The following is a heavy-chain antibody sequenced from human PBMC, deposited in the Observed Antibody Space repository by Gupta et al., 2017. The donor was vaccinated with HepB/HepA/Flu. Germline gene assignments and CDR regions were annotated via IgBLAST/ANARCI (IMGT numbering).Heavy chain of an antibody. CDR1: GFTLSSYT. CDR2: ISFDGSRK. D-gene: IGHD3-22*01. CDR3: ASDGSGYYTIAD. J-gene: IGHJ4*02. Sequence: VQLVESGGGVVQSGTSLRLSCAVSGFTLSSYTIHWVRQAPGKGLKWVAAISFDGSRKHYADSVKGRFTISRDNSKNTLDLQMNSLRAEETAVYYFASDGSGYYTIADGGQGIMVTVSS. V-gene: IGHV3-30-3*01.